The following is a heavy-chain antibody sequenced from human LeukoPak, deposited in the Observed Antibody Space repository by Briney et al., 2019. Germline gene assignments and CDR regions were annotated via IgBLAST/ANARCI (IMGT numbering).Heavy chain of an antibody. J-gene: IGHJ5*02. CDR2: VYYSGSA. Sequence: SETLSLTCTVSGDSVTTYYWSWIRQPPGKGLEWLGYVYYSGSATYNPSLKSRVTISVDTSKNQFSLKLNSVTAADTAVYYCARHYGPWGQGTLVTVSS. D-gene: IGHD3-10*01. V-gene: IGHV4-59*08. CDR1: GDSVTTYY. CDR3: ARHYGP.